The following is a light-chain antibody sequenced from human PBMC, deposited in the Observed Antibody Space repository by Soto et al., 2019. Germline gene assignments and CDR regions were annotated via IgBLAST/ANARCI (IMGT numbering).Light chain of an antibody. CDR3: QQYNTYPIT. V-gene: IGKV1-5*03. CDR1: QSVNSW. Sequence: DTQMTQSPSTLSASVGDRVTITCRASQSVNSWLAWYQQKPGKAPNLLIYKASSLESGVPSRFSGSGSGTEFTLTISSMQPDDLAIYYCQQYNTYPITFGGGTKVEIK. CDR2: KAS. J-gene: IGKJ4*01.